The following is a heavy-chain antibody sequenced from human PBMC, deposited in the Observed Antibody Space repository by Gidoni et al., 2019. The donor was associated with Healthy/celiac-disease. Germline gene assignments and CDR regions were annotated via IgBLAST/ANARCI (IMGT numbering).Heavy chain of an antibody. V-gene: IGHV3-30*02. Sequence: QVQLVESGGGVVQPGGSLRLSCAASGFTFSRYVMHWVRQAPGKGLEGVAFIRYDGSNKYYADSVKGRFTISRDNSKNTLYLQMNSLRAEDTAVYYCAKDKEAAAGDYYYYGMDVWGQGTTVTVSS. J-gene: IGHJ6*02. CDR3: AKDKEAAAGDYYYYGMDV. D-gene: IGHD6-13*01. CDR1: GFTFSRYV. CDR2: IRYDGSNK.